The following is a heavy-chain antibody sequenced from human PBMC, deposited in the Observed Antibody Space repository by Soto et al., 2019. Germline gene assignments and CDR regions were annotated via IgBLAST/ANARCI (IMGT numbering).Heavy chain of an antibody. CDR3: ASAYCSGGSCYFDY. D-gene: IGHD2-15*01. Sequence: SETLSLTCTVSGGSISSYYWSWIRQPPGKGLEWIGYIYYSGSTNYNPSLKSRVTISVDTSKNQFSLKLSSVTAADTAVYYCASAYCSGGSCYFDYWGQGTLVTVSS. CDR2: IYYSGST. J-gene: IGHJ4*02. CDR1: GGSISSYY. V-gene: IGHV4-59*08.